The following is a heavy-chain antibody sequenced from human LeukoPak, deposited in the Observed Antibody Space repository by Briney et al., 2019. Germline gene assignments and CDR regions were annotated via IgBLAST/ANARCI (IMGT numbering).Heavy chain of an antibody. CDR2: VSYGGTNK. Sequence: GGSLRLSCAASGFTFSTYAMHWVRQAPGKGLEWVAIVSYGGTNKYYADSVKGRFTISRDNSKNTLYLQMNSLRAEDTAVYYCARDYDSSGYGYYYMDVWGKGTTVTVSS. CDR3: ARDYDSSGYGYYYMDV. CDR1: GFTFSTYA. D-gene: IGHD3-22*01. J-gene: IGHJ6*03. V-gene: IGHV3-30-3*01.